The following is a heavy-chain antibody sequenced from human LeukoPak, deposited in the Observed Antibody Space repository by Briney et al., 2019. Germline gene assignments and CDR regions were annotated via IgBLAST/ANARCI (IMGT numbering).Heavy chain of an antibody. J-gene: IGHJ4*02. D-gene: IGHD3-22*01. CDR2: ISSSGSTI. CDR1: GFTFSDYY. V-gene: IGHV3-11*01. Sequence: GGTLRLSCAASGFTFSDYYMSWIRQAPGKGLEWVSYISSSGSTIYYADSVKGRFTISRDNAKNSLYLQMNSLRAEDTAVYYCARDTADYDSSGYSDYWGQGTLVTVSS. CDR3: ARDTADYDSSGYSDY.